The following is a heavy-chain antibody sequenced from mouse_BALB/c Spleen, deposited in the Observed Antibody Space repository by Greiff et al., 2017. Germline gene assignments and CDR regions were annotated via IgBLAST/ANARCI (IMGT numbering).Heavy chain of an antibody. J-gene: IGHJ1*01. Sequence: QVHVKQSGPGLVQPSQSLSITCTVSGFSLTSYGVHWVRQSPGKGLEWLGVIWSGGSTDYNAAFISRLSISKDNSKSQVFFKMNSLQANDTAIYYCARNVQGHHYYGYWYCDGWGAGTTVTVSS. V-gene: IGHV2-2*02. CDR3: ARNVQGHHYYGYWYCDG. CDR2: IWSGGST. D-gene: IGHD1-2*01. CDR1: GFSLTSYG.